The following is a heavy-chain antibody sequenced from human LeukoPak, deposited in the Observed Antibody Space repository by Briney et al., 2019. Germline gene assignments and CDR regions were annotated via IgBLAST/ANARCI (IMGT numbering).Heavy chain of an antibody. V-gene: IGHV4-59*12. CDR3: ARGYNYYDSSGSYYFDY. CDR1: NGPINTYQ. D-gene: IGHD3-22*01. CDR2: IHYSGST. J-gene: IGHJ4*02. Sequence: PSETLSLTCTVSNGPINTYQWSWIRQPPGKGLAWIGNIHYSGSTNYNPSLKSRVTISVDTSKNQFSLKLSSVTAADTAVYYCARGYNYYDSSGSYYFDYWGQGTLVTVSS.